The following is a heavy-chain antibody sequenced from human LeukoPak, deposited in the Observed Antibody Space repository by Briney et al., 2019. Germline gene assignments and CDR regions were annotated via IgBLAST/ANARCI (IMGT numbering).Heavy chain of an antibody. V-gene: IGHV3-48*04. J-gene: IGHJ4*02. CDR2: ISSSSSTI. Sequence: ISSSSSTIYYADSVKGRFTISRDNAKNSLYLQMNSLRAEDTAVYYCAREFVGYFDSFALDYWGQGTLVTVSS. D-gene: IGHD3-9*01. CDR3: AREFVGYFDSFALDY.